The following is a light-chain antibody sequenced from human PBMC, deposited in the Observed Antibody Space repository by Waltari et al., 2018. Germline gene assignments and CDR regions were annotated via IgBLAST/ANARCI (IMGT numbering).Light chain of an antibody. CDR3: QQRSDWPFT. CDR2: DAS. CDR1: QSVSSS. J-gene: IGKJ2*01. V-gene: IGKV3-11*01. Sequence: ETVLTQSPATLSLSPGERATLSCRASQSVSSSLAWYQQKPAQAPRLPIYDASKRATGIPAGFSGSGSGTDFTLTIGGLEPEDFAVYYGQQRSDWPFTFGQGTKLEI.